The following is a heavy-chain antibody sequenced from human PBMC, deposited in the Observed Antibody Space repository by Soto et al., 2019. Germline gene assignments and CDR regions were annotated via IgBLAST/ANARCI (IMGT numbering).Heavy chain of an antibody. Sequence: PGGSLRLSCATSGFTFSSYWMHWVRQAPGRGLVWVSHIDSDGSTTTYADSVEGRFTISRDNSKNTLFLQMNSLRAEDTAVYYCARDYDSSGYPRYYFDYWGQGTLVTVSS. CDR1: GFTFSSYW. J-gene: IGHJ4*02. V-gene: IGHV3-74*01. CDR3: ARDYDSSGYPRYYFDY. CDR2: IDSDGSTT. D-gene: IGHD3-22*01.